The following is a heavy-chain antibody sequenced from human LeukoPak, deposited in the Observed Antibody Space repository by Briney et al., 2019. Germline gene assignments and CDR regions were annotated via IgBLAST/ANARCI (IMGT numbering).Heavy chain of an antibody. Sequence: SETLSLTCSVSGGSISGYFWTWIRQSPGKGLERIGFIHYTGSINCNPSLKSRVTMSVDTSKNQFSLKLTSVTAADSAVYYCARNFCTGGSCYINDDWGQGTLVTVSS. CDR3: ARNFCTGGSCYINDD. V-gene: IGHV4-59*01. CDR2: IHYTGSI. D-gene: IGHD2-15*01. J-gene: IGHJ4*02. CDR1: GGSISGYF.